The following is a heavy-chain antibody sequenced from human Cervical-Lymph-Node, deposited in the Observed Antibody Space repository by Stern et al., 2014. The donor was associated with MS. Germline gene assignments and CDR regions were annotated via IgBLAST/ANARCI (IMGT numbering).Heavy chain of an antibody. V-gene: IGHV1-69*01. CDR3: TREAIGHSGTFDF. CDR1: GGTFGSFA. Sequence: VQLVESGAEVKKPGSSVKVSCRASGGTFGSFAVNWVRQAPGQGLEWMGGIIPIFGTANYAQGFQGRVTITADESTTTAYMELNSLTSDDTAVYFCTREAIGHSGTFDFWGQGTLVTVSS. D-gene: IGHD6-19*01. CDR2: IIPIFGTA. J-gene: IGHJ4*02.